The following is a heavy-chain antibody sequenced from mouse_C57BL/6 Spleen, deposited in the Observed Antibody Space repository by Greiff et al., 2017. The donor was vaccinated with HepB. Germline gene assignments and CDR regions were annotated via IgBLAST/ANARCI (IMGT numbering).Heavy chain of an antibody. CDR2: IYPGDGDT. CDR3: ARGNPFAY. D-gene: IGHD2-1*01. V-gene: IGHV1-82*01. Sequence: QVQLQQSGPELAKPGASVKISCKASGYAFSSSWMNWVKQRPGKGLEWIGRIYPGDGDTNYNGKFKGKATLTADKSSSTAYMQLSSLTSEDSAVYFCARGNPFAYWGQGTLVTVSA. J-gene: IGHJ3*01. CDR1: GYAFSSSW.